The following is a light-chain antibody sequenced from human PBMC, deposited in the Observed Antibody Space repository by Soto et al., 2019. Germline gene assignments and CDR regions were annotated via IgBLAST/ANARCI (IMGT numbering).Light chain of an antibody. CDR3: GTWDSSLVWV. CDR1: SSNIGNNY. V-gene: IGLV1-51*02. J-gene: IGLJ3*02. Sequence: QSVLTQPPSVSAGPGQKVTISCSGSSSNIGNNYVSWYQQLPGTAPKLLIYENNKRPSGIPDRFSGSKSGTSATLGITGLQTGDEADYYCGTWDSSLVWVFGGGTKLTVL. CDR2: ENN.